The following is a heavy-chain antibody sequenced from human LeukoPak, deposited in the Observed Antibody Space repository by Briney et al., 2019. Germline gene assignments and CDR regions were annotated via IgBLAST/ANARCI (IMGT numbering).Heavy chain of an antibody. Sequence: SETLSLTCTVSGGSISSSSYYWGWLRQPPGKGLEWIVSIYYSGSTYYNPSLKSRVTISVDTSKNQFSLKLSSVTAADTAVYYCARDSPQITMIVVAKGAFDIWGQGTMVTVSS. CDR3: ARDSPQITMIVVAKGAFDI. J-gene: IGHJ3*02. CDR1: GGSISSSSYY. CDR2: IYYSGST. D-gene: IGHD3-22*01. V-gene: IGHV4-39*07.